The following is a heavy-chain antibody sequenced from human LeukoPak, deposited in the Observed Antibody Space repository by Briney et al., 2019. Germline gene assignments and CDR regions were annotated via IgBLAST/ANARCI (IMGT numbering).Heavy chain of an antibody. Sequence: GASVRVSCKASGYTFTGYYMHWVRQAPGQGLEWMGWINPNSGGTNYAQKFQGRVTMTRDTSISTAYMELSRLRSDDTAVYYCARVSGQPNRFLSRYWGQGTLVTVSS. CDR2: INPNSGGT. V-gene: IGHV1-2*02. J-gene: IGHJ4*02. CDR1: GYTFTGYY. CDR3: ARVSGQPNRFLSRY. D-gene: IGHD3-10*01.